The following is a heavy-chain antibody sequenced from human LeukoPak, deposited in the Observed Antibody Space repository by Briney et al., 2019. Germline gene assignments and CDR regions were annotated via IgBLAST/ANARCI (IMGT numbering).Heavy chain of an antibody. CDR1: GHTFTTYV. J-gene: IGHJ3*02. V-gene: IGHV1-18*01. Sequence: SSVKVSCKASGHTFTTYVISCVRQAPGQGLEWIGWISAYNGNTNYAQKLQGRVTMTTDTSTSTAYMELRSLRSDDTAVYYCARAATAADAFDIWGQGTMVTVSS. CDR2: ISAYNGNT. D-gene: IGHD6-13*01. CDR3: ARAATAADAFDI.